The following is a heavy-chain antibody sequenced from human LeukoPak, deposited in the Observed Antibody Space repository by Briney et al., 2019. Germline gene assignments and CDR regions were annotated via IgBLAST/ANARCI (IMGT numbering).Heavy chain of an antibody. CDR2: IINSGGNI. V-gene: IGHV3-11*04. Sequence: GGSLTLSRAASGLTLSDYYVSCLRPAPGKGLEWVSYIINSGGNIYYADSVKGRFTISRDNAKTPLSLQMNCLRAEDTAVYYCARAPIDLWSGYYVYYFDYWGQGTLVTVSS. D-gene: IGHD3-3*01. CDR3: ARAPIDLWSGYYVYYFDY. J-gene: IGHJ4*02. CDR1: GLTLSDYY.